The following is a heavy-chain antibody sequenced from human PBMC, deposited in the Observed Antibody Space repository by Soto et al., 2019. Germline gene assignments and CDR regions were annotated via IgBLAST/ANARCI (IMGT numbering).Heavy chain of an antibody. Sequence: PGGSLRLSCAASGFTFSSYAMSWVRQAPGKGLEWVSAISGSGGSTYYADSVKGRFTISRDNSKNTLYLQMNSLRAEDTAVYYCAKSVKGVYYYYMDVWGKGTTVTVS. CDR2: ISGSGGST. CDR3: AKSVKGVYYYYMDV. D-gene: IGHD4-4*01. CDR1: GFTFSSYA. V-gene: IGHV3-23*01. J-gene: IGHJ6*03.